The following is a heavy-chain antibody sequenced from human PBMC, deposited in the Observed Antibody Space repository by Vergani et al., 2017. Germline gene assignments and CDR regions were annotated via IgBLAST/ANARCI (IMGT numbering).Heavy chain of an antibody. CDR1: GFDFSSYI. V-gene: IGHV3-48*01. Sequence: QLVESGGGWAQPGGSLRLSCVVSGFDFSSYIMNWVRQAPGKGLECVSFVSTGTKSQSYAESVKGRFTISRDSAKNSLYLQMDSLRAEDTAVYYCAREYSSTSGRAFDFWGQGTKVTVSS. D-gene: IGHD2-2*01. CDR2: VSTGTKSQ. J-gene: IGHJ3*01. CDR3: AREYSSTSGRAFDF.